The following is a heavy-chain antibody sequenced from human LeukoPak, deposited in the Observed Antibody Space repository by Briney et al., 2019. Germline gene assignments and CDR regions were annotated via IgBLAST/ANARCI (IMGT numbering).Heavy chain of an antibody. J-gene: IGHJ4*02. CDR1: GFTFSSYA. CDR3: AKYIMGYGAYFDY. Sequence: HPGGSLRLSCAASGFTFSSYAMSWVRQAPGKGLEWVSAISGSGGSTYYADSVKGRFTISRDNSKNTLYLQMNSLRAEDTAVYYCAKYIMGYGAYFDYWGQGTLVTVSS. D-gene: IGHD4-17*01. CDR2: ISGSGGST. V-gene: IGHV3-23*01.